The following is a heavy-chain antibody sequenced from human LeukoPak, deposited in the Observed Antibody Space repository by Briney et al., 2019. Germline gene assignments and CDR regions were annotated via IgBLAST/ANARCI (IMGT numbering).Heavy chain of an antibody. CDR1: GGSISSGDYY. CDR2: IYYSGST. CDR3: ARGRTYFYYYYGMDV. V-gene: IGHV4-61*08. D-gene: IGHD2/OR15-2a*01. Sequence: SETLSLTCTVSGGSISSGDYYWSWIRQPPGKGLEWIGYIYYSGSTNYNPSLKSRVTISVDTSKNQFSLKLSSVTAADTAVYYCARGRTYFYYYYGMDVWGQGTTVTVSS. J-gene: IGHJ6*02.